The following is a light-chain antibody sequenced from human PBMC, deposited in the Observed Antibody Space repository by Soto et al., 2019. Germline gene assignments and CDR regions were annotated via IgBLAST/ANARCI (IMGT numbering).Light chain of an antibody. Sequence: DIVLTQSPVTLSVSPGERATLSCRASQGVSLNLAWFQQKPGQAPRLVIHGASTRATGIPARFSGSGSGTEFTLTISSLQSEDLAVYYCQQYDDWPRTFGQGTKVDIK. J-gene: IGKJ1*01. CDR2: GAS. CDR3: QQYDDWPRT. V-gene: IGKV3-15*01. CDR1: QGVSLN.